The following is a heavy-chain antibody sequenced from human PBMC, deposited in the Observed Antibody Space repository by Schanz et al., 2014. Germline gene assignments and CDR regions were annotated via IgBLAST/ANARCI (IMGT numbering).Heavy chain of an antibody. D-gene: IGHD3-16*02. V-gene: IGHV3-23*04. Sequence: EVHLVESGGGLVKRGGSLRLSCAASGFTFNSYAMTWVRQAPGKGLEWVSTISASGGSTYYADSVKGRFTMSRDNSKNTLYLQMNSLRAEDTAIYFCTRSYYDLSWGSYRLRAFDIWGQGTTVIVSS. CDR2: ISASGGST. CDR1: GFTFNSYA. J-gene: IGHJ3*02. CDR3: TRSYYDLSWGSYRLRAFDI.